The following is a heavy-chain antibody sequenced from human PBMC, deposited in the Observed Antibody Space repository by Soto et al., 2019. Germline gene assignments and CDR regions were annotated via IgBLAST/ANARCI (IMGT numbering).Heavy chain of an antibody. D-gene: IGHD2-15*01. CDR3: AGALYSDY. J-gene: IGHJ4*02. V-gene: IGHV1-2*02. Sequence: XSVKVSCTASGYSFTGYYMHWVRQAPGQGLEWMGWINPNGGGTNYAQKFQGRVTMTRDTSISTAYMELSSLRSDDTAVYYCAGALYSDYWGQGSLVTVSS. CDR2: INPNGGGT. CDR1: GYSFTGYY.